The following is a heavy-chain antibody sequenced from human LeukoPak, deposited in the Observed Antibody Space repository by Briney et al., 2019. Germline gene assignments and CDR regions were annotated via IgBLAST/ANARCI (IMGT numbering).Heavy chain of an antibody. CDR1: GFTVSSNY. V-gene: IGHV3-66*02. D-gene: IGHD2-2*01. CDR3: ASQYCSSTSCYLYFDY. CDR2: IYSGGST. Sequence: GGSVRPVCAAYGFTVSSNYMSWVRLAAGRGIEWVSVIYSGGSTYYADSVKSRFTISRDNSKNTLYLQMNSLRAEDTAVYYCASQYCSSTSCYLYFDYWGQGTLVTVSS. J-gene: IGHJ4*02.